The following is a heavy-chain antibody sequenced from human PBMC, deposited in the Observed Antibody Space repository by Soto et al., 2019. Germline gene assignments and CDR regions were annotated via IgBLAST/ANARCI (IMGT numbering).Heavy chain of an antibody. CDR1: GYTFTSYA. V-gene: IGHV1-3*01. J-gene: IGHJ6*03. CDR2: INAGNGNT. CDR3: ARGLFSDWNPYYYYYYMDV. D-gene: IGHD1-1*01. Sequence: QVQLVQSGAEVKKPGASVKVSCKASGYTFTSYAMHWVRQAPGQRLEWMGWINAGNGNTKYSQKFQGRVTITRDTSASTAYMELSNLRSEDTAVYYCARGLFSDWNPYYYYYYMDVWGKGTTVTVSS.